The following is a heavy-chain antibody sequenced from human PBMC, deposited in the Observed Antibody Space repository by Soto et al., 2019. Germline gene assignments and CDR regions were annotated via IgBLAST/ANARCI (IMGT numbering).Heavy chain of an antibody. CDR1: GYSISSGYY. CDR3: ARVGKIIYQLLPYYYYGMDV. J-gene: IGHJ6*02. CDR2: IYHSGST. D-gene: IGHD2-2*01. Sequence: SETLSLTCTVSGYSISSGYYWGWIRQPPGKGLEWIGSIYHSGSTYYNPSLKSRVTISVDTSKNQFSLKLSSVTAADTAVYYCARVGKIIYQLLPYYYYGMDVWGQGTTVTVSS. V-gene: IGHV4-38-2*02.